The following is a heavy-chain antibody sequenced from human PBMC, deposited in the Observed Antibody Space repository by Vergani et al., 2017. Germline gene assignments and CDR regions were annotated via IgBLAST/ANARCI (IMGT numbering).Heavy chain of an antibody. CDR2: IYYSGST. V-gene: IGHV4-61*05. Sequence: QVQLQQWGAGLLKPSETLSLTCTVSGGSISSSSYYWGWIRQPPGKGLEWIGYIYYSGSTNYNPSLKSRVTISVDTSKNQFSLKLSSVTAADTAVYYCARQARYYYGSGSYPYFDYWGQGTLVTVSS. CDR3: ARQARYYYGSGSYPYFDY. CDR1: GGSISSSSYY. D-gene: IGHD3-10*01. J-gene: IGHJ4*02.